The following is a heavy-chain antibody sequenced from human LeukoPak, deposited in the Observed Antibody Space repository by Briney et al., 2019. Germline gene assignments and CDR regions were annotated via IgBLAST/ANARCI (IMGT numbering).Heavy chain of an antibody. CDR1: GFNFPNYA. J-gene: IGHJ4*02. CDR2: LSGGGEAT. V-gene: IGHV3-23*01. D-gene: IGHD1-1*01. Sequence: GGSLILSCAASGFNFPNYAMSWVRQAPERGLEWVSALSGGGEATYYADSVKGRFTISRDNSKNTLSLQMNSLGAEDTAVYYCTRLSGTFGTTSRVLDSWGQGTQVTVS. CDR3: TRLSGTFGTTSRVLDS.